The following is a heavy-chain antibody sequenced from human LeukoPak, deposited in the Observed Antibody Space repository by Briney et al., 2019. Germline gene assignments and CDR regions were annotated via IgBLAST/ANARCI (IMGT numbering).Heavy chain of an antibody. CDR1: GFTFSSYE. V-gene: IGHV3-48*03. D-gene: IGHD1-26*01. CDR2: ISSSGSTI. Sequence: PGGSLRLSCAASGFTFSSYEMNWVRQAPGKGLEWVSYISSSGSTIYYADSVKGRFTISRDNAKNSLYLQMNSLRAEDTAVYYCAREGSYYGYFDYWGQGTLVTVSS. J-gene: IGHJ4*02. CDR3: AREGSYYGYFDY.